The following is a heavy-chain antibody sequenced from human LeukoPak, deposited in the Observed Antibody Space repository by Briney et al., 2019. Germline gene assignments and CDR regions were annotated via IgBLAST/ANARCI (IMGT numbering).Heavy chain of an antibody. CDR3: ARGRGLGYSGYDYPSGFDY. D-gene: IGHD5-12*01. CDR2: INHSGST. Sequence: SETLSLTCAVYGGSFNGYYWSWIRQPPGKGLEWIGEINHSGSTNYNPSLKSRVTISVDTSKNQFSLKLSSVTAADTAVYYCARGRGLGYSGYDYPSGFDYWGQGTLVTVSS. CDR1: GGSFNGYY. V-gene: IGHV4-34*01. J-gene: IGHJ4*02.